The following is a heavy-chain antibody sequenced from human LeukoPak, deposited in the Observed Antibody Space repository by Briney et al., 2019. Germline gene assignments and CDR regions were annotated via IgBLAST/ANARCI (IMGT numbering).Heavy chain of an antibody. CDR1: GGSFSGYY. CDR3: ARGMFLDV. D-gene: IGHD3-10*02. V-gene: IGHV4-34*01. J-gene: IGHJ6*04. Sequence: SETLSLTCAVYGGSFSGYYWSWLRQPPGKRLEWIGEMNHSGSTNYNPSLKSRVTISADTSKKQLSLTLSSVTAADTGVYYCARGMFLDVWGTGTTVTVSS. CDR2: MNHSGST.